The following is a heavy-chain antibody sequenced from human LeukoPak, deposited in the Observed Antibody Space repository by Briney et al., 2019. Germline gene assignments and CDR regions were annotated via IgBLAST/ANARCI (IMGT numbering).Heavy chain of an antibody. Sequence: ASVKVSCKASGYTFTSYGISWVRQAPGQGLEWMGWTSAYNGNTNYAQKLQGRVTMTTDTSTSTAYMELRSLRSDDTAVYYCARDYSPYSSGWYGDYWGQGTLVTVSS. CDR3: ARDYSPYSSGWYGDY. J-gene: IGHJ4*02. CDR2: TSAYNGNT. D-gene: IGHD6-19*01. CDR1: GYTFTSYG. V-gene: IGHV1-18*01.